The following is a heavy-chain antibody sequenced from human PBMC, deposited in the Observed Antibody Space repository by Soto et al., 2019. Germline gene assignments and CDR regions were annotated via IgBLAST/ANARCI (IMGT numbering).Heavy chain of an antibody. J-gene: IGHJ4*02. CDR1: GFDFKKFA. V-gene: IGHV3-23*01. D-gene: IGHD6-19*01. CDR2: ISCCGGST. CDR3: AKADGEQWLIPHLDN. Sequence: WGSLRLSCEASGFDFKKFAIVLVRHSPLEGLEWVSGISCCGGSTSYADSVKGRFTLARDDSKNTLSLHLNSLRFEDTARYFCAKADGEQWLIPHLDNWGQGTLVTVSS.